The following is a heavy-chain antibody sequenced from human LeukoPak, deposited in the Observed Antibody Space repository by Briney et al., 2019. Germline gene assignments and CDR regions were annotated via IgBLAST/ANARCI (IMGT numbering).Heavy chain of an antibody. D-gene: IGHD6-13*01. CDR3: AKTPGVAAAGVYFDY. V-gene: IGHV3-9*01. Sequence: GGSLRLSCAASGFTFDDYAMLWVRQAPGEGLEWVSGISWNSCSIGYADSVKGRFTISRDNAKNSLYLQMNSLRAEDTALYYCAKTPGVAAAGVYFDYWGQGTLVTVSS. CDR2: ISWNSCSI. J-gene: IGHJ4*02. CDR1: GFTFDDYA.